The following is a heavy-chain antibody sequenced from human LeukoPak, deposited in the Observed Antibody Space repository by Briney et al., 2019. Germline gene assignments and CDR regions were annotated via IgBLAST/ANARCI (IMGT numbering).Heavy chain of an antibody. D-gene: IGHD3-10*01. CDR2: LYSGGNT. Sequence: GGSLRLSCAVSGFTVSSNYMSWVRQAPGKGLEWVSVLYSGGNTYYADSVKGRFTISRDNSKDTLYLQMNSLRAEDTAVYYCARYDGGSGPFDYWGQGTLVTVSS. V-gene: IGHV3-53*01. CDR3: ARYDGGSGPFDY. J-gene: IGHJ4*02. CDR1: GFTVSSNY.